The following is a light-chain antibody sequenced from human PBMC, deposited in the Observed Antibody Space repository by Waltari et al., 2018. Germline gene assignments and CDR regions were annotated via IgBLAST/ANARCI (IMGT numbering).Light chain of an antibody. CDR3: QQYDSAPYS. CDR2: KAS. V-gene: IGKV1-5*01. CDR1: QGIRSW. J-gene: IGKJ2*03. Sequence: DIQMTQSPSSLSASVGDRVTITCRASQGIRSWLVWYQQKPGKAPKPLIYKASSLQRRVPSMFSGCGSGTDFTLTISSLQPDDFATYYCQQYDSAPYSFGQGTKVESK.